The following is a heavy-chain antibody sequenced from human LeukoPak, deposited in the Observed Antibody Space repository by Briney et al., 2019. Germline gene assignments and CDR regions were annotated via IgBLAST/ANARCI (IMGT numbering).Heavy chain of an antibody. J-gene: IGHJ3*01. CDR3: ATALRLEALDL. V-gene: IGHV1-24*01. CDR1: GYTLTELS. CDR2: FDPEDGER. D-gene: IGHD3-16*01. Sequence: ASVKVSCKVSGYTLTELSTHWVRQAPGKGLEWMGGFDPEDGERIYAQKFQDRVTMTEDTSTDTAYMELRSLRSEDTALYYCATALRLEALDLWGHGTMVTVSS.